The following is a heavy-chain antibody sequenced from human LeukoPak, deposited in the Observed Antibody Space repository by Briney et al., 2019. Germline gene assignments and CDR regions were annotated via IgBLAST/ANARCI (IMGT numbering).Heavy chain of an antibody. V-gene: IGHV4-59*01. CDR2: IYYSGST. Sequence: SETLSLTCTVSGGSISSYYWSWVRQPPGKGLEWIGYIYYSGSTNYSPSLKSRVTISVDTSKNQFSLKLSSVTAADTAVYYCATAGVFYYDSSGPQDAFDIWGQGTMVTVSS. D-gene: IGHD3-22*01. CDR3: ATAGVFYYDSSGPQDAFDI. CDR1: GGSISSYY. J-gene: IGHJ3*02.